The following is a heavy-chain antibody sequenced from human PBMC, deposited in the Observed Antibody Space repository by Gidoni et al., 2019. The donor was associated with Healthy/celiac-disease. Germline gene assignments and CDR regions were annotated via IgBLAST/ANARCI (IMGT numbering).Heavy chain of an antibody. CDR2: LNHSGST. V-gene: IGHV4-34*01. CDR3: ARADYGGISYD. CDR1: SFSGYY. J-gene: IGHJ4*02. Sequence: SFSGYYWSWIRQPPGKGLEWIGELNHSGSTNYNPSLKSRVTISVDTSKNQFSLKLSSVTAADTAVYYCARADYGGISYDWGQGTLVTVSS. D-gene: IGHD4-17*01.